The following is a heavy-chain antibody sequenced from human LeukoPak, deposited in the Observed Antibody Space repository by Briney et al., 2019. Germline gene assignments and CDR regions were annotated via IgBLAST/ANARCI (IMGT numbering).Heavy chain of an antibody. V-gene: IGHV1-69*05. CDR1: GGTFSSYA. J-gene: IGHJ4*02. CDR3: AREVGKYSSGSYLRFDY. CDR2: IIPIFGTA. D-gene: IGHD5-18*01. Sequence: SVKVACKASGGTFSSYAISWVRQAPGPGLEWMGRIIPIFGTANYAQKFQGRVTITTDESTSTAYMELSSLRSEDTAVYYCAREVGKYSSGSYLRFDYWGQGTLVTVSS.